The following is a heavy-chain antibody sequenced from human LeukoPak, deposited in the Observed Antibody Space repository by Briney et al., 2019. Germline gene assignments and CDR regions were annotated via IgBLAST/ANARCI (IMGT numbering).Heavy chain of an antibody. Sequence: QPGGSLRLSCAASGFAFSSYSMNWVRQAPGKGLEWVSYITSSSSAIYYADSVKGRFTISRDNAKNSLYLQMNSLRAEDTAVYYCARKSGSIGYPFDYWGQGTVVTVSS. CDR2: ITSSSSAI. CDR3: ARKSGSIGYPFDY. J-gene: IGHJ4*02. V-gene: IGHV3-48*01. CDR1: GFAFSSYS. D-gene: IGHD2-15*01.